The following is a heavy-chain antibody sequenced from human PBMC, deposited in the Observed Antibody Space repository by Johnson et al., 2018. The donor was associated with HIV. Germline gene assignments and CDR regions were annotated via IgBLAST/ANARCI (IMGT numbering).Heavy chain of an antibody. Sequence: QVQLVESGGGLVKPGVSLRLSCAASGFTFSDYYMSWIRQAPGKGLEWVSYYVDSVKGRFTISRDNAKNSLFLQMNSLRAEDTAVYYCATGASSTWSLGALDIWGQGTMVTVSS. J-gene: IGHJ3*02. CDR1: GFTFSDYY. CDR3: ATGASSTWSLGALDI. D-gene: IGHD6-13*01. V-gene: IGHV3-11*05.